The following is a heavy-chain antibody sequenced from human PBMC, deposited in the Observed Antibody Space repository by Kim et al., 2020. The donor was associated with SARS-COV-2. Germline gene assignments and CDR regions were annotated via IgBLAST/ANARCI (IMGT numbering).Heavy chain of an antibody. V-gene: IGHV3-13*01. Sequence: GGSLRLSCVASGFTFSKYDMHWVRQATGKGLEWVSGIDTGGDTYYPGSVKGRFTISRENVKNSLYLQMNSLRVGDTAVYYCARGAPDYNWFDPRGQGTLVTVSS. CDR1: GFTFSKYD. J-gene: IGHJ5*02. D-gene: IGHD3-10*01. CDR2: IDTGGDT. CDR3: ARGAPDYNWFDP.